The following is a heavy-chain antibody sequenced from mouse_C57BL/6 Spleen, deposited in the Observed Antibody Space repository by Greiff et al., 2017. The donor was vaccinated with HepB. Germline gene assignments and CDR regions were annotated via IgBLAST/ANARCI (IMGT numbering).Heavy chain of an antibody. CDR1: GFTFNTYA. D-gene: IGHD2-1*01. V-gene: IGHV10-3*01. J-gene: IGHJ4*01. CDR2: IRSKSSNYAT. CDR3: VRECGFYYGNDYAMDY. Sequence: EVQLQESGGGLVQPKGSLKLSCAASGFTFNTYAMHWVRQAPGKGLEWVARIRSKSSNYATYYADSVKDRFTISRDDSQSMLYLQMNNLKTEDTAMYYCVRECGFYYGNDYAMDYWGQGTSVTVSS.